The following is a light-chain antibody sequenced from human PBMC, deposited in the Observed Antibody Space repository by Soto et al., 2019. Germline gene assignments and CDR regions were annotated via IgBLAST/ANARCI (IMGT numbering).Light chain of an antibody. CDR2: DVS. V-gene: IGLV2-11*01. Sequence: QSVLTQPRSASGSPGQSITISCTGTSSDVGGYNYVSWYQQHPAKAPKLIIFDVSKRPSGVPNRFSGSKSGNTASLTISGLRAEDEADYYCCSYVGRNTYVVGTGTKGPVL. J-gene: IGLJ1*01. CDR1: SSDVGGYNY. CDR3: CSYVGRNTYV.